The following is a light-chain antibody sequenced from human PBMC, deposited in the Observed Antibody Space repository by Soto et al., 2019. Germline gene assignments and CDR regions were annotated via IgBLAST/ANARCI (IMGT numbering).Light chain of an antibody. CDR2: GAS. J-gene: IGKJ2*01. CDR3: QQYGSSPPYT. CDR1: HSVSSSY. Sequence: EIVLTQSPGTLSLSPGERATLSCRASHSVSSSYLAWYQQKPGQAPRLLIYGASSRATGIPDRFSGSGCGTDFTLTISRLEPEDFAVYYCQQYGSSPPYTFGQGTKLEIK. V-gene: IGKV3-20*01.